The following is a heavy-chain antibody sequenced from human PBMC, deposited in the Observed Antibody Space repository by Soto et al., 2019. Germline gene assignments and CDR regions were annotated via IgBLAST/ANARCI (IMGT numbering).Heavy chain of an antibody. J-gene: IGHJ4*02. CDR3: ARDRNYYDTTGYYSD. D-gene: IGHD3-22*01. Sequence: QVQLVESGGGVVQPGRSLRLSCAASGVAFVTYAMHWVRQAPGKGLEWVAIISHDGSKKYYADSVKGRFTISRDNSKNTLYLEMNSLRPEDTALYYCARDRNYYDTTGYYSDRGQGTLVTVSS. V-gene: IGHV3-30-3*01. CDR1: GVAFVTYA. CDR2: ISHDGSKK.